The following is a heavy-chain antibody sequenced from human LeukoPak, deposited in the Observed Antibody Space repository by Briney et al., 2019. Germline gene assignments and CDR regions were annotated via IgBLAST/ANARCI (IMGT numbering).Heavy chain of an antibody. CDR2: ISYDGGNK. V-gene: IGHV3-30*04. CDR1: GFTFSSYA. J-gene: IGHJ4*02. CDR3: ARDHVVVVDSNPHY. D-gene: IGHD2-15*01. Sequence: GGSLRLSCAASGFTFSSYAMHWVRQAPGKGLEWVAIISYDGGNKYYADSAKGRFTISRDNSKNTLYLQMNSLRAEDTAVYYCARDHVVVVDSNPHYWGQGTLVTVSS.